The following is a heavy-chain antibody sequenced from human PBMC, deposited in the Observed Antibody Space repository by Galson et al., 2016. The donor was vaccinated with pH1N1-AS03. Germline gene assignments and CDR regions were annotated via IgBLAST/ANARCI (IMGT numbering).Heavy chain of an antibody. CDR3: ARGRMSLSGFWDS. J-gene: IGHJ4*02. CDR2: ITTNTGNP. D-gene: IGHD3-9*01. Sequence: SVKVSCKASGYTFTSHRIIWVRQAPGQGLECMGWITTNTGNPTFAPGFTGRFVFSLDTSVSTAYLQIGSLKAEDTAVYYCARGRMSLSGFWDSWGQGTLVTVSS. CDR1: GYTFTSHR. V-gene: IGHV7-4-1*01.